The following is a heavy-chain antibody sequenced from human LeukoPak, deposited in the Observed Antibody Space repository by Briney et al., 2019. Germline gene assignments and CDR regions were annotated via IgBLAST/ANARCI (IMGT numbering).Heavy chain of an antibody. CDR3: ERVSCYSGGFLDF. Sequence: GGSLRLPRTASGFTFNTYCMTWVRQAPGKGLEWVANIKEDGSEKVYVDSLKGRFTISRDNAKNALFLQMNSLRVEDTAVYYCERVSCYSGGFLDFWGQGTLVTVSS. CDR2: IKEDGSEK. D-gene: IGHD1-26*01. J-gene: IGHJ1*01. CDR1: GFTFNTYC. V-gene: IGHV3-7*02.